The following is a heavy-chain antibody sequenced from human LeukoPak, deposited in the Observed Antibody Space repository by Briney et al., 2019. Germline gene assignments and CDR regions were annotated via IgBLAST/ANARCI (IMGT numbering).Heavy chain of an antibody. CDR2: ISGSSYYI. CDR3: ARGGDWANDY. Sequence: PGGSLRLSCAASGFTFSSYSMNWVRQAPGKGLEWVSSISGSSYYIYYADSLKGRFTISRDNAKNSLYLQVNNLRAADTAVYYCARGGDWANDYWGQGTLVTVSS. V-gene: IGHV3-21*01. J-gene: IGHJ4*02. CDR1: GFTFSSYS. D-gene: IGHD2-21*02.